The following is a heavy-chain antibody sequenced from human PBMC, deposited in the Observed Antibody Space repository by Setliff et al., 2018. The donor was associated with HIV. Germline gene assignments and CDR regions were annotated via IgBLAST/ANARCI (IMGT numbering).Heavy chain of an antibody. CDR3: APRSGLVGTTPAAVDH. J-gene: IGHJ4*02. CDR2: ISANGIST. CDR1: RFIFSSYS. V-gene: IGHV3-23*01. D-gene: IGHD1-26*01. Sequence: GGSLRLSCAASRFIFSSYSMNWVRQAPGKGLEWLSGISANGISTYYADSVKGRLTISRDNAKNALYLFMHSLRAEDTAVYFCAPRSGLVGTTPAAVDHWGQGTLVTVSS.